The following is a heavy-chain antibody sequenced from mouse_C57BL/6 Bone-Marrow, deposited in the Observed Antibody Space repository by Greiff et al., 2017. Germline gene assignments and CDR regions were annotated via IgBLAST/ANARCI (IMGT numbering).Heavy chain of an antibody. CDR1: GYTFTSYW. CDR2: IDPSDSAT. J-gene: IGHJ3*01. Sequence: QVQLQQPGAELVRPGSSVKLSCKASGYTFTSYWMHWVKQRPIQGLEWIGNIDPSDSATHYNQKFKDQATLTVDKSSSTAYMQLSGLTSEDSAVYYCARGNYYGSSGAWFAYWGQGTLVTVSA. V-gene: IGHV1-52*01. CDR3: ARGNYYGSSGAWFAY. D-gene: IGHD1-1*01.